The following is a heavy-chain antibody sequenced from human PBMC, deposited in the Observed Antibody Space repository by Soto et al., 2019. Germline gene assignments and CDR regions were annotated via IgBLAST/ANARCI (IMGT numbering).Heavy chain of an antibody. CDR2: IKSKTDGGTT. D-gene: IGHD3-10*01. J-gene: IGHJ6*02. V-gene: IGHV3-15*01. CDR3: TTGTPSITMVRGVIISSNVYYYGMDV. CDR1: GFTFSNAW. Sequence: GGSLRLSCAAPGFTFSNAWMSWVRQAPGMGLEWVGRIKSKTDGGTTDYAAPVKGRFTISRDDSKNTLYLQMNSLKTEDTAVYYCTTGTPSITMVRGVIISSNVYYYGMDVWGQGTTVTVSS.